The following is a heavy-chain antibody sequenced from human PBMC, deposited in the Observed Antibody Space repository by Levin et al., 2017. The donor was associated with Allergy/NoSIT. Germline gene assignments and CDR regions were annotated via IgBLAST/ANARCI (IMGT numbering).Heavy chain of an antibody. CDR2: IWFDGSDE. D-gene: IGHD1-26*01. CDR3: ARVGAKGIGTNDPFDL. J-gene: IGHJ3*01. V-gene: IGHV3-33*01. Sequence: AGESLKISCAASGFNFSDYAMHWVRQAPGKGLEWVAVIWFDGSDEYYVDSAKGRFTISRDNSRNTLYLQLSSLRVEDTAIYFCARVGAKGIGTNDPFDLWGQGTMVTVSS. CDR1: GFNFSDYA.